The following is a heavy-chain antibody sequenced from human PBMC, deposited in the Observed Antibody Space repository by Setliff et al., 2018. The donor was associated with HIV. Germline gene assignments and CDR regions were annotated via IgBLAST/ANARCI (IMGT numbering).Heavy chain of an antibody. J-gene: IGHJ6*02. Sequence: ASVKVSCKASGYTFTSYGISWVRQAPGQGLEWMGWISAYNGNTNYAQKLQGRVTMTTDTSTSTAYMELRSLRSDDTAVYYCARGPGSRITIFGVVIIPYYYYGMDVWGQGTTVTVSS. CDR2: ISAYNGNT. D-gene: IGHD3-3*01. CDR1: GYTFTSYG. CDR3: ARGPGSRITIFGVVIIPYYYYGMDV. V-gene: IGHV1-18*01.